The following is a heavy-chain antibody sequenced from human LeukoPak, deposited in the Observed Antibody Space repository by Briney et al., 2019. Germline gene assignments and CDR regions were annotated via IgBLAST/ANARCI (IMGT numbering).Heavy chain of an antibody. J-gene: IGHJ6*03. D-gene: IGHD1-7*01. CDR1: GFTFDDYG. Sequence: GGSLRLSCAASGFTFDDYGMSWVRQAPGKGLEWVSGINWNGGSTGYADSVKGRFTISRDNAKNSLYLQMNSLRAEDTALYHCARVFRQGITGTTNYYYYYMDVWGKGTTVTVSS. CDR3: ARVFRQGITGTTNYYYYYMDV. CDR2: INWNGGST. V-gene: IGHV3-20*01.